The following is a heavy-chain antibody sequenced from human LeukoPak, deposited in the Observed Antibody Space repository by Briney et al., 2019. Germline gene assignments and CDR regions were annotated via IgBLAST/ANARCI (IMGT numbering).Heavy chain of an antibody. CDR1: GYTFTSYA. D-gene: IGHD3-10*01. CDR2: INAGNGNT. CDR3: ARGITMGRGVIIIPYFDY. V-gene: IGHV1-3*01. J-gene: IGHJ4*02. Sequence: GASVKVSCKASGYTFTSYAMHWVRQAPGQRLEWMGWINAGNGNTKYSQKFQGRVTITRDTSASTAYKELSSLRSEDTAVYYCARGITMGRGVIIIPYFDYWGQGTLVTVSS.